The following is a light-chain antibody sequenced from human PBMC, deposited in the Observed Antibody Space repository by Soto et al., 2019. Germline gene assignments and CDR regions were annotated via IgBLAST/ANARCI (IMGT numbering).Light chain of an antibody. J-gene: IGLJ1*01. V-gene: IGLV1-44*01. CDR2: SNN. CDR1: TSNIGSNT. CDR3: AEWDDSLSGYV. Sequence: QAVVTQPPSASGTPGQRVTISCSGSTSNIGSNTVNWYQQLPGTAPKLLIYSNNQRPSGVPDRFSGSKSGTSASLAISGLQSEDEADYYCAEWDDSLSGYVFGTGTKLTVL.